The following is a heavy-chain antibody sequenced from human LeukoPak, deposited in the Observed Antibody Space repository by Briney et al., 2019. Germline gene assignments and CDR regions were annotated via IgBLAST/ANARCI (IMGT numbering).Heavy chain of an antibody. V-gene: IGHV3-7*01. CDR2: IKEDGSEK. D-gene: IGHD4-17*01. J-gene: IGHJ3*02. CDR3: ATHYGDYDKDAFDI. Sequence: GGSLRLSCAASGFTSRNYWMSWVRQAPGKGLEWVANIKEDGSEKNYVDSVKGRFTISRDNAKNSLYLQMNILRVEDTAVYYCATHYGDYDKDAFDIWGQGTMVTVSS. CDR1: GFTSRNYW.